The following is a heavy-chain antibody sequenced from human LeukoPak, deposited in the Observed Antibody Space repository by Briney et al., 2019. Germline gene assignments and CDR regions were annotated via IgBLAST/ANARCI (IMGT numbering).Heavy chain of an antibody. CDR3: AKEDYDYVWGSYRSTIDY. D-gene: IGHD3-16*02. V-gene: IGHV3-23*01. Sequence: GGSLRLSCAASGFTFSSYAMSWVRQAPGKGLEWVSAISGSGGSTYYADSVKGRFTISRDNSKNTLYLQMNSLRAEDTAVYYCAKEDYDYVWGSYRSTIDYRGQGTLATVSS. CDR1: GFTFSSYA. CDR2: ISGSGGST. J-gene: IGHJ4*02.